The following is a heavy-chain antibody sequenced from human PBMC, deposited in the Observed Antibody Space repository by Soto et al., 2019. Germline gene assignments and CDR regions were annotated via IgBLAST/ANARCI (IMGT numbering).Heavy chain of an antibody. CDR2: ISTTSYYT. CDR3: ARGGPGRRNGGFDY. D-gene: IGHD7-27*01. CDR1: GFTFSDHY. Sequence: QVQLVESGGGLVKPSGSLRLSCAASGFTFSDHYLSWIRQAPGKGLEWVSYISTTSYYTEYADSVKGRFTISRDNAKNSLNLQMHSLRVEDTAVYYCARGGPGRRNGGFDYWGQGTLVTVSS. V-gene: IGHV3-11*05. J-gene: IGHJ4*02.